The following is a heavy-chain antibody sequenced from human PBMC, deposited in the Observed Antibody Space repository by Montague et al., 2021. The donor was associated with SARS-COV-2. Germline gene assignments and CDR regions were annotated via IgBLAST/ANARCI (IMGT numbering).Heavy chain of an antibody. J-gene: IGHJ6*02. CDR2: IYYSGST. Sequence: TLSPTCTVSGGSISSGGYYWSWIRQHPGKGLEWIGYIYYSGSTYYXPSLKSRVTISVDTSKNQFSLKLSSVTAADTAVYYCARVEFDGGYDSVPLDVWGQGTTVTVSS. D-gene: IGHD5-12*01. V-gene: IGHV4-31*03. CDR3: ARVEFDGGYDSVPLDV. CDR1: GGSISSGGYY.